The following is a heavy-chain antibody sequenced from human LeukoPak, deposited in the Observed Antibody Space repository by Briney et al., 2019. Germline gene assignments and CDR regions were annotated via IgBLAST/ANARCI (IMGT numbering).Heavy chain of an antibody. Sequence: GGSLRLSCAASGIVFSNTGMNWARQSPGRGLEWVSAISGGGERTFYADSVKGRFTISRDNSKNMVYLQMNSLRADDTAIYYCGKDGGQYSSGPEFDPRGQGTLVTVSS. CDR1: GIVFSNTG. J-gene: IGHJ5*02. CDR2: ISGGGERT. V-gene: IGHV3-23*01. D-gene: IGHD6-19*01. CDR3: GKDGGQYSSGPEFDP.